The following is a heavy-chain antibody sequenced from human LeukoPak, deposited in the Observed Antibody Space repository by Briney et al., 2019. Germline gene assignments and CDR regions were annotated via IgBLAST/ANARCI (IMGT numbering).Heavy chain of an antibody. CDR3: AREPRGYSYGL. CDR1: RFTFSNYW. CDR2: IKDDGSET. V-gene: IGHV3-7*01. Sequence: PGGSLRLSCAASRFTFSNYWMAWVRQAPGKGLEWVANIKDDGSETYYVASVKGRFTISRDNAKDSLYLQTNSLRAEDTAVYYCAREPRGYSYGLWGRGTLVTVSS. D-gene: IGHD5-18*01. J-gene: IGHJ4*02.